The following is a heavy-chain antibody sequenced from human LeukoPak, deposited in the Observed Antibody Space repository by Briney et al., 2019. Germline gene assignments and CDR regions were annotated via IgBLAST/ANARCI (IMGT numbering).Heavy chain of an antibody. Sequence: EASVKVSCKASGYIFTDYYIHWVRQAPGQGLEWMGWINPKGGGTNYAQKFQGRVTMTRDTSISTAYMELSRLRSDDTAVYYCARDGESWDSSSWYGYWGQGTLATVSS. J-gene: IGHJ4*02. CDR3: ARDGESWDSSSWYGY. CDR1: GYIFTDYY. V-gene: IGHV1-2*02. CDR2: INPKGGGT. D-gene: IGHD6-13*01.